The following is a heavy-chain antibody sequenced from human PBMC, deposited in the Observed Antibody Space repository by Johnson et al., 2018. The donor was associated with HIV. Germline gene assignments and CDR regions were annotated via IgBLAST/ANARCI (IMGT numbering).Heavy chain of an antibody. J-gene: IGHJ3*02. CDR3: ARDNIVVMVGGAFDI. CDR1: GFTVSSNY. V-gene: IGHV3-66*03. Sequence: VQLVESGGGLIQPGGSLRLSCAASGFTVSSNYMSWVRQAPGKGLEWVSVIYSGGDTYYAASVKGGFTISRDNSKNTLYLQMNSLRAEDTAVYYCARDNIVVMVGGAFDIWGQGTMVTVSS. D-gene: IGHD2-15*01. CDR2: IYSGGDT.